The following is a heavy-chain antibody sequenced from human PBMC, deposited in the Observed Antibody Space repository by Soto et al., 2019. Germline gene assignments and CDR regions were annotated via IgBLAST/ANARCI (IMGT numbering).Heavy chain of an antibody. Sequence: GESLKISCKGSGYSLTSYWTGWVRQMPGKGLEWMGIIYPGDSDTRYSPSFQGQVTISADKSISTAYLQWSSLKASDTAMYYCARHRDCSGGSCYYYYGMDVWGKGTTVTVSS. CDR3: ARHRDCSGGSCYYYYGMDV. CDR1: GYSLTSYW. D-gene: IGHD2-15*01. J-gene: IGHJ6*04. CDR2: IYPGDSDT. V-gene: IGHV5-51*01.